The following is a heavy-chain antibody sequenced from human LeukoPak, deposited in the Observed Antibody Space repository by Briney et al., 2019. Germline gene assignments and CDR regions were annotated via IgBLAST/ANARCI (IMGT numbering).Heavy chain of an antibody. CDR3: ASHSSYVSPFRS. CDR1: GGSTSNTSYY. V-gene: IGHV4-39*01. Sequence: SETLSLTCTVSGGSTSNTSYYWGWIRQPPGKGLEWIGSIYYSGSTYYNPSLKSRVTISVDTSKNQFSLKLSSVTAADTAVYYCASHSSYVSPFRSWGRGPLVTVSP. J-gene: IGHJ5*02. CDR2: IYYSGST. D-gene: IGHD3-10*02.